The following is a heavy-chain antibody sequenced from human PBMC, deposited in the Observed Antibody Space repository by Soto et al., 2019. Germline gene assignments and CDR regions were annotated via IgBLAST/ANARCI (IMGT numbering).Heavy chain of an antibody. CDR1: GFTFSSDA. Sequence: GGSLRLSCAASGFTFSSDAMSWVRQARGKGLEWVSAISGSGGSTYYADSVKGRFTISRDNSKNTLYLQMNSLRAEDTAVYYCAKGSLWFGDLLLYFHYWGQGTLVTVSS. CDR3: AKGSLWFGDLLLYFHY. V-gene: IGHV3-23*01. D-gene: IGHD3-10*01. CDR2: ISGSGGST. J-gene: IGHJ4*02.